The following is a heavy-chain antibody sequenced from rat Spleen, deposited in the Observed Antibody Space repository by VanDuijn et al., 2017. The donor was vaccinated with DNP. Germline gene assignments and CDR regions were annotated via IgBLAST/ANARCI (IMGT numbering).Heavy chain of an antibody. Sequence: EVQLVESGGDLVQPGRSLKLSCVASGFTFNNYWMTWIRQVPGKGLEWVASIATSGGGTYYRDSVKGRFTISRDNANRTLYLQMDSLRSEDTATYYCATSPGPNWFAYWGQGTLVTVSS. CDR2: IATSGGGT. V-gene: IGHV5-31*01. CDR3: ATSPGPNWFAY. D-gene: IGHD1-4*01. CDR1: GFTFNNYW. J-gene: IGHJ3*01.